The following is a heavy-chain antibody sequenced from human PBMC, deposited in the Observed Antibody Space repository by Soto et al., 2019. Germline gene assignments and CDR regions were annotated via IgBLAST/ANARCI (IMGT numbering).Heavy chain of an antibody. CDR1: GYTFTNYA. CDR2: INAGNSNT. CDR3: ARGPLRNWFDP. J-gene: IGHJ5*02. Sequence: ASVKVSCKASGYTFTNYAIHWVRQAPGQRLEWMGWINAGNSNTKYSQRFQGRVTITKNTSASTAYMELSSLRSEDTAVYYCARGPLRNWFDPWGQGTMVTVYS. V-gene: IGHV1-3*01.